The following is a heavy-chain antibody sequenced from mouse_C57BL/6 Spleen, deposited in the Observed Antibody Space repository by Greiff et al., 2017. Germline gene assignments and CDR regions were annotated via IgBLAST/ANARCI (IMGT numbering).Heavy chain of an antibody. CDR1: GFTFTSSC. Sequence: EVQLVESVAELVKPGASVKLSCTASGFTFTSSCMPWVQQRPEQGLEWIGRIDPASGNTNYPEKFKGKATITGDKSSNTAYLQLSSLTSEDTAMYYGASAGGDSYGFDIDVWGTGTTVTVA. CDR3: ASAGGDSYGFDIDV. J-gene: IGHJ1*03. CDR2: IDPASGNT. V-gene: IGHV14-3*01. D-gene: IGHD1-1*02.